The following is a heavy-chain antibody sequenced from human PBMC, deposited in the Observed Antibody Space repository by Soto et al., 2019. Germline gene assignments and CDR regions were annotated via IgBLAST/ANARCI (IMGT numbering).Heavy chain of an antibody. CDR3: AGDYGDLDY. CDR2: ISYDGSNK. Sequence: SGGGVVQPGRSLRLSCAASGFTFSSYAMHWVRQAPGKGLEWVAVISYDGSNKYYADSVKGRFTISRDNSKNTLYLQMNSLRAEDTAVYYCAGDYGDLDYWGQGTLVTVSS. CDR1: GFTFSSYA. V-gene: IGHV3-30-3*01. J-gene: IGHJ4*02. D-gene: IGHD4-17*01.